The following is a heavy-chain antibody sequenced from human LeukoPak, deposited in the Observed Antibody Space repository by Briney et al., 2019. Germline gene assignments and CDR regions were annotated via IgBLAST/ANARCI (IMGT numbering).Heavy chain of an antibody. CDR1: GFTFSTYG. Sequence: GGSLRLSCAASGFTFSTYGMTWVRQAAGKGLEWVSSITGSGVSTYYADSIMGRFTITRDNSNNMLYLQMNSLRAEDTAVYHCAVSKVYGSGTSNFFDYWGQGTLVTVSS. V-gene: IGHV3-23*01. CDR2: ITGSGVST. CDR3: AVSKVYGSGTSNFFDY. D-gene: IGHD3-10*01. J-gene: IGHJ4*02.